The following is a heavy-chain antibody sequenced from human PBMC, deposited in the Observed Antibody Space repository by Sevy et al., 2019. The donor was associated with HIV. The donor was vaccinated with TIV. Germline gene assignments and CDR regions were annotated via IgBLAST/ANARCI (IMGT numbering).Heavy chain of an antibody. J-gene: IGHJ4*02. V-gene: IGHV3-21*01. CDR1: GFTFNTYT. Sequence: GGSLRLSCAASGFTFNTYTMNWVRQAPGKGLEWVSSSSSSRSYIYYADSVKGRFTISRDNAKNSRYLQMDSLTAEDTAVYYCARDWTTVTSTPTFDYWGQGILVTVSS. CDR3: ARDWTTVTSTPTFDY. D-gene: IGHD4-17*01. CDR2: SSSSRSYI.